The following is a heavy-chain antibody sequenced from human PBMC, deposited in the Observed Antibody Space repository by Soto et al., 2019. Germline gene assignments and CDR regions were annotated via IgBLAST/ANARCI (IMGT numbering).Heavy chain of an antibody. J-gene: IGHJ3*02. V-gene: IGHV4-61*01. D-gene: IGHD3-22*01. CDR1: GGSPSSGNYY. CDR2: IYYSGST. Sequence: PSGTLSLTCPFSGGSPSSGNYYRSWVRQPPGKGLEWIGYIYYSGSTYYNPSLKSRVTISVYTSNNQFSLKLSSVTAADTAVYYCARYDSSGGRAFDIWGQGTMVTVSS. CDR3: ARYDSSGGRAFDI.